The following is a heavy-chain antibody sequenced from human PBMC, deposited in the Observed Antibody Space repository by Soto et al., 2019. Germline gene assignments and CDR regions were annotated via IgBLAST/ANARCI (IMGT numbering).Heavy chain of an antibody. CDR1: GFSLSTSGVG. Sequence: ASGPTLVNPTQTLTLTCTFSGFSLSTSGVGVGWIRQPPGKALEWLALIYWNDDKRYSPSLKSRLTITKDTSKNQVVLTMTNMDPVDTATYYCALALTYYDFWSGSRFDDWGQGTLVTVSS. CDR3: ALALTYYDFWSGSRFDD. D-gene: IGHD3-3*01. CDR2: IYWNDDK. J-gene: IGHJ4*02. V-gene: IGHV2-5*01.